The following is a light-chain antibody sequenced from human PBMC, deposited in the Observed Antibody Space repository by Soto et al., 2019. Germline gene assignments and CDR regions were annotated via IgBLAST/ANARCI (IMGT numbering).Light chain of an antibody. CDR1: QTISSW. CDR3: QQYNSYSPT. J-gene: IGKJ5*01. CDR2: KAS. Sequence: DIQMPQSPSTLSGSVGDRVTITCRASQTISSWLAWYQQKPGKAPKLLIYKASTLKSGVPSRFSGSGSGTEFTLTISSLQPDNFATYYCQQYNSYSPTFGQGTRPEI. V-gene: IGKV1-5*03.